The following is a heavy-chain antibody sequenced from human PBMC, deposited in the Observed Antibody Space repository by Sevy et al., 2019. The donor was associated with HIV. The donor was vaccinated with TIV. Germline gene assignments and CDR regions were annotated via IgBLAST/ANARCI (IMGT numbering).Heavy chain of an antibody. CDR3: AAPGGYRYGSLLDH. D-gene: IGHD5-18*01. CDR2: INHDSGDT. CDR1: GYRFTGHF. J-gene: IGHJ4*02. Sequence: ASVKVSCRTSGYRFTGHFVHWVRQAPGQGLEWMGWINHDSGDTKYPEKFQGRVTVTRDTSISTAYMELSNLRSDDTAVYSCAAPGGYRYGSLLDHWSQGTLVTVSS. V-gene: IGHV1-2*02.